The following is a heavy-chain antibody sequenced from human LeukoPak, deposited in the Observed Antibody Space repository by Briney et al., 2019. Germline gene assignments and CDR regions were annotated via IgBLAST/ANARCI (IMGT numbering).Heavy chain of an antibody. CDR1: GFTFSSYS. CDR2: ISSSSSTI. D-gene: IGHD3-3*01. J-gene: IGHJ4*02. Sequence: GGSLRLSCAASGFTFSSYSMNWVRQAPGKGLEWVSYISSSSSTIYYADSVKGRFTISRDNAKNSLYLQMNSLRAEDTAMYYCARIYYDFWTGRTHYFDYWGQGALVTVSS. V-gene: IGHV3-48*01. CDR3: ARIYYDFWTGRTHYFDY.